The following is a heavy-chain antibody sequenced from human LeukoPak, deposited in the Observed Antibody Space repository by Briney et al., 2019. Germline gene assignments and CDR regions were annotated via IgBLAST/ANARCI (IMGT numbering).Heavy chain of an antibody. Sequence: GASVKVSCKASGYTLTSYAMHWVRQAPGQRLEWMGWINAGNGNTKYSQKFQGRVTITRDTSASTAYMELSSLRSEDTAVYYCARVGRSGSYHFYYYYGMDVWGQGTTVTVSS. D-gene: IGHD1-26*01. V-gene: IGHV1-3*01. CDR1: GYTLTSYA. J-gene: IGHJ6*02. CDR3: ARVGRSGSYHFYYYYGMDV. CDR2: INAGNGNT.